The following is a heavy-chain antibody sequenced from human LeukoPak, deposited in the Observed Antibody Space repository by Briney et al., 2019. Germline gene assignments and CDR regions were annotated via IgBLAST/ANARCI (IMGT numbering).Heavy chain of an antibody. Sequence: PGGSLRLSCAASGFTFSSYWMSWVRQALGKGLEWVANIKQDGSEKYYVDSVKGRFTISRDNAKNSLYLRMNSLRAEDTAVYYCVASWEYYYGSGSRPFDYWGQGTLVTVSS. CDR1: GFTFSSYW. CDR2: IKQDGSEK. J-gene: IGHJ4*02. V-gene: IGHV3-7*01. D-gene: IGHD3-10*01. CDR3: VASWEYYYGSGSRPFDY.